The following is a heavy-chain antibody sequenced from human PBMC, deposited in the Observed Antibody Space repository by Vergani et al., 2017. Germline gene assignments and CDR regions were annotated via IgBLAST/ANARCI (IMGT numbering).Heavy chain of an antibody. Sequence: QVQLVQSGAEVKKPGSSVKVSCKASGGTFSSYAISWVRQAPGQGLEWMGGIIPIFGTANYAQKFQGRVTITADESTSTAYMELSSLRSEDTAVSYCARVHLRDGYNYSKGYFDYWGQGTLVTVSS. CDR1: GGTFSSYA. CDR2: IIPIFGTA. D-gene: IGHD5-24*01. J-gene: IGHJ4*02. CDR3: ARVHLRDGYNYSKGYFDY. V-gene: IGHV1-69*01.